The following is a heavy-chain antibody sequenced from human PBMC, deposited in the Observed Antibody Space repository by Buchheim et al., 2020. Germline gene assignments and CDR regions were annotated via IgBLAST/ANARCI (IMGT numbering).Heavy chain of an antibody. D-gene: IGHD2/OR15-2a*01. V-gene: IGHV3-30*03. CDR1: GFSFSTYA. J-gene: IGHJ4*02. Sequence: QVQLVESGGGVVQPGRSLRLSCAASGFSFSTYAMHWVRQAPGKGLEWVAVVSSDGNDKHHADSVKGRFTISRDNSKNTLYLQLNSLRDEDTAVYYCASLLRTDYWGQGTL. CDR2: VSSDGNDK. CDR3: ASLLRTDY.